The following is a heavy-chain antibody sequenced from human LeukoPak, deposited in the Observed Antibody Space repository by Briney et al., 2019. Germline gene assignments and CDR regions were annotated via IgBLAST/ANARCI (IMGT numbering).Heavy chain of an antibody. J-gene: IGHJ4*02. Sequence: PGRSLRLSCAASGFTFSSYGMHWVRQAPGKGLEWVAVIWYDGCNKYYADSVKGRFTISRDNSKNTLYLQMNSLRAEDTAVYYCARDEGATVTASNYWGQGTLATVSS. CDR3: ARDEGATVTASNY. CDR2: IWYDGCNK. V-gene: IGHV3-33*01. CDR1: GFTFSSYG. D-gene: IGHD4-17*01.